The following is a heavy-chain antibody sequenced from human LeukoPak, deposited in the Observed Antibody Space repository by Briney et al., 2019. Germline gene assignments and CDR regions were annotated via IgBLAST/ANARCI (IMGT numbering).Heavy chain of an antibody. CDR3: ARGPAGGDAFDI. J-gene: IGHJ3*02. CDR2: INHSGST. D-gene: IGHD6-19*01. V-gene: IGHV4-34*01. CDR1: GFTFSSYA. Sequence: GSLRLSCAASGFTFSSYAMSWIRQPPGKGLEWIGEINHSGSTNYNPSLKSRVTISVDTSKNQFSLKLSSVTAADTAVYYCARGPAGGDAFDIWGQGTMVTVSS.